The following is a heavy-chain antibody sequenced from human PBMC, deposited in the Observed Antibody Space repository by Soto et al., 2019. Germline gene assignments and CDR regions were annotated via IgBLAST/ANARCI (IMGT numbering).Heavy chain of an antibody. J-gene: IGHJ4*02. D-gene: IGHD1-7*01. CDR3: AKDSVGGTFYTPLGF. CDR1: GFNFDNYC. Sequence: XECLRLSCQASGFNFDNYCMHWVRQAPGKGLEWVAVITYDGSNKYYADSVKGRFTISRDNSKNTLSLHLNTLKPEDTAVYNCAKDSVGGTFYTPLGFWGQGTLVTVSS. CDR2: ITYDGSNK. V-gene: IGHV3-30*18.